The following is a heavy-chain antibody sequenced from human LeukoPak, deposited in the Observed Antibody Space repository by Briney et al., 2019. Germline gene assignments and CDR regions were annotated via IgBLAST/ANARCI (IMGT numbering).Heavy chain of an antibody. CDR2: IYYSGST. D-gene: IGHD6-6*01. J-gene: IGHJ5*02. V-gene: IGHV4-59*01. CDR3: ARDMSSSSPQLWFDP. Sequence: SETLSLTCIVSGGSISSYYWSWIRQPPGKGLEWIGYIYYSGSTNYNPSLKSRVTISVDTSKNQFSLKLSSVTAADTAVYYCARDMSSSSPQLWFDPWGQGTLVTVSS. CDR1: GGSISSYY.